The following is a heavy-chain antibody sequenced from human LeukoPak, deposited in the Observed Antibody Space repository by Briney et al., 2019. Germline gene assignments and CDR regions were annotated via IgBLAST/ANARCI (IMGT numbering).Heavy chain of an antibody. CDR1: GFMFSDYG. D-gene: IGHD3-10*01. J-gene: IGHJ6*03. CDR3: AKEGDRGEALYYYYMDV. Sequence: PGRSLRLSCVASGFMFSDYGMHGVRQAPGKGLEWVAAIWYDGSNIFYADSVKGRFTISRDNSKNALYLQMNSLRAEDTADYYCAKEGDRGEALYYYYMDVWGNGTTVTVSS. V-gene: IGHV3-33*06. CDR2: IWYDGSNI.